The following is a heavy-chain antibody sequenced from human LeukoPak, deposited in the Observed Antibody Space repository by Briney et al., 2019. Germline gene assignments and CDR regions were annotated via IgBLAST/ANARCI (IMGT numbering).Heavy chain of an antibody. D-gene: IGHD6-13*01. CDR2: IIPIFGTA. J-gene: IGHJ4*02. CDR1: GGTFSNYA. CDR3: ARVRIAAAGTRFDY. V-gene: IGHV1-69*05. Sequence: SVKVSCKASGGTFSNYAISWVRQAPGQGLEWMGGIIPIFGTANYAQKFQGRVTITTDKSTSTAYMELSSLRSEDTAVYYCARVRIAAAGTRFDYGGQGTLVTVS.